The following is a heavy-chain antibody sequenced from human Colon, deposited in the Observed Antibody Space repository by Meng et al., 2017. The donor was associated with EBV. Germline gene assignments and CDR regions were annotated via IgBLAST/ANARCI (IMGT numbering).Heavy chain of an antibody. CDR1: GGSLRGAY. D-gene: IGHD2-8*02. CDR2: IIHGGSP. J-gene: IGHJ4*02. CDR3: ARRPTGIDY. Sequence: VQRTQLGAGLFKPSDTLSLPCAVHGGSLRGAYWNWIRQPPGKGLEWIGEIIHGGSPSYNPSLKSRVTISIDTSKNQLSLMLSSVTAADTAVYYCARRPTGIDYWGQGTLVTVSS. V-gene: IGHV4-34*12.